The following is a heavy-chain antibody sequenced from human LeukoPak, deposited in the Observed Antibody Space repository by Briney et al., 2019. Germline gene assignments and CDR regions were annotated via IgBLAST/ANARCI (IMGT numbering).Heavy chain of an antibody. Sequence: GGSLRLSCAASGFTFNTYGMHWVRQAPGKGLEWVAFIRFDGSNEYYADSVKGRFTISRDNSKNTLYLQMNSLRAEDTAVYYCAKDSFPAGHNWNNYYFDYWGQGTLVTVSS. J-gene: IGHJ4*02. CDR1: GFTFNTYG. CDR3: AKDSFPAGHNWNNYYFDY. CDR2: IRFDGSNE. D-gene: IGHD1/OR15-1a*01. V-gene: IGHV3-30*02.